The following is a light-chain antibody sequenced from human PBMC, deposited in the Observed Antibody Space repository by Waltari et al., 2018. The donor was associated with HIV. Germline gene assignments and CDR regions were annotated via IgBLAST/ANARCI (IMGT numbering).Light chain of an antibody. V-gene: IGLV2-14*01. J-gene: IGLJ1*01. CDR2: EVS. CDR1: SSDVGPYKF. CDR3: TSYTTSITYV. Sequence: QSALTQPASVSGSPGQSITISCTGTSSDVGPYKFVYWYQQHPGKAPKLIIYEVSNRPSGVSNRFSASKSGNTASLTISGLQAEDKADYYCTSYTTSITYVFGTGTKVTVL.